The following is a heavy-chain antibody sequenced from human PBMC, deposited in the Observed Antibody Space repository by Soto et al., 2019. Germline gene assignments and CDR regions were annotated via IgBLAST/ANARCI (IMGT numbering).Heavy chain of an antibody. CDR2: IKSIRDGGAI. CDR1: GFTFNNAW. J-gene: IGHJ4*02. V-gene: IGHV3-15*01. CDR3: ATASSYAN. D-gene: IGHD3-16*01. Sequence: PGGSLRLSCAASGFTFNNAWMSWVRQAPEKGLEWVGRIKSIRDGGAIEYAAPVKDRFTISRDDSKNMLYLQMNSLKTEDTAVYYCATASSYANWGQGTQVTVSS.